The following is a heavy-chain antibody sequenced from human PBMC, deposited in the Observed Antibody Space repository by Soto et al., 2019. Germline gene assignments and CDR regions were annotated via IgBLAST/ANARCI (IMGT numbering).Heavy chain of an antibody. D-gene: IGHD4-17*01. CDR2: ISAYNRNA. Sequence: ASVKVSCKASGYTFTSYGISWVRQAPGQGLEWMGWISAYNRNADYAQQLRGRVSMTADTSTNTAYLELSTLRSEDTAVYYCEVTTGYWGQGTMVTVSS. CDR1: GYTFTSYG. V-gene: IGHV1-18*01. CDR3: EVTTGY. J-gene: IGHJ4*02.